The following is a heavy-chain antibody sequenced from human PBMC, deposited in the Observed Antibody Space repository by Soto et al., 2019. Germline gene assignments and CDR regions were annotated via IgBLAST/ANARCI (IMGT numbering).Heavy chain of an antibody. V-gene: IGHV4-39*01. J-gene: IGHJ6*02. Sequence: QLQLQESGPGLVKPSETLSLTCTVSGGSVSWSSYYWGWIRQPPGKGLEWIGTTYYSGSTYYSPSLKSRVAISVDTSKNQFSLKLRSVTAADTAVYYCARRVDAPRYYGWDVWGQGTTVTVSS. CDR2: TYYSGST. CDR1: GGSVSWSSYY. D-gene: IGHD3-16*01. CDR3: ARRVDAPRYYGWDV.